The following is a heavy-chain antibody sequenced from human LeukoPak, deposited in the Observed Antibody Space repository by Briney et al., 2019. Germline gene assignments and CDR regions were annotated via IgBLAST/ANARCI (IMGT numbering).Heavy chain of an antibody. CDR2: INSDGSST. V-gene: IGHV3-74*01. CDR3: ARERDCSSTSCYSWWFDP. Sequence: GGSLRLSCAPSGFTFSSYWMHWVRQAPGKGLVWVSRINSDGSSTSYADSVKGRFTISRDNAKNTLYLQMNSLRAEDTAVYYCARERDCSSTSCYSWWFDPWGQGTLVTVSS. D-gene: IGHD2-2*01. CDR1: GFTFSSYW. J-gene: IGHJ5*02.